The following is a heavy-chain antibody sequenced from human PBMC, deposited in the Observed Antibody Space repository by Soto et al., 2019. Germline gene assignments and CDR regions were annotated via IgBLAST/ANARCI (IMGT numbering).Heavy chain of an antibody. J-gene: IGHJ3*02. V-gene: IGHV1-69*01. CDR1: GGTFSSYA. CDR2: IIPIFGTA. Sequence: QVQLVQSGAEVKKPGSSVKVSCKASGGTFSSYAISWVRQAPGQGLEWMGGIIPIFGTANYAQKFQGRVTITADESPRTAYMELCSLRSEDTAVYYCARSYYYDSGGYDAFDIWGHGTMVTVSS. D-gene: IGHD3-22*01. CDR3: ARSYYYDSGGYDAFDI.